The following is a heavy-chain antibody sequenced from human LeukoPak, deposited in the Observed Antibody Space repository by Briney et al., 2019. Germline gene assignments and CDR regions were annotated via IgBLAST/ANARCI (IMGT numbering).Heavy chain of an antibody. CDR3: AKDVHYYDSSGYYHPGTDY. CDR2: ISGSGGST. J-gene: IGHJ4*02. Sequence: GGSLRLSCAASGFTFSSYAMSWVRQPPGKGLEWVSAISGSGGSTYYADSVKGRFTISRDNSKNTLYLQMNSLRAEDTAVYYCAKDVHYYDSSGYYHPGTDYWGQGTLVTVSS. D-gene: IGHD3-22*01. CDR1: GFTFSSYA. V-gene: IGHV3-23*01.